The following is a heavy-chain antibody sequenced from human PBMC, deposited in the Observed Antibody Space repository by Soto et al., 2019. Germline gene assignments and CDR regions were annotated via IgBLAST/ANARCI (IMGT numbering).Heavy chain of an antibody. J-gene: IGHJ5*02. CDR1: GGSISSSSYY. Sequence: QLQLQESGPGLVKPSETLSLTCTVSGGSISSSSYYWGWIRQPPGKGLEWNGSIYYSGSTYYNPSRRSRVTISVDTAKTQFSLKLRPVTAADTAVYYCARNEWSAGRNWFDPCGQGTLVTVSS. V-gene: IGHV4-39*01. CDR3: ARNEWSAGRNWFDP. CDR2: IYYSGST. D-gene: IGHD6-6*01.